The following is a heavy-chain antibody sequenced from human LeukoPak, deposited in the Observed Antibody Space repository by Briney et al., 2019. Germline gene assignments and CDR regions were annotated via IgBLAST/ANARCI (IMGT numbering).Heavy chain of an antibody. CDR1: GGSISSYY. V-gene: IGHV4-4*07. D-gene: IGHD2-2*01. J-gene: IGHJ4*02. Sequence: NPSETLSLTCTVSGGSISSYYWSWIRQPAGKGLEWIGRIYTSGSTDYNPSLKSRVTMSVDTSKNQFSLKLSSATAADTAVYYCARGYCSSTSCYFDYWGQGTLVTVSS. CDR3: ARGYCSSTSCYFDY. CDR2: IYTSGST.